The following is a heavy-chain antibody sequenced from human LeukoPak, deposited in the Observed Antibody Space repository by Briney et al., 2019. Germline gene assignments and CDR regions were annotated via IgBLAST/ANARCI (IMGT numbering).Heavy chain of an antibody. Sequence: GGSLRLSCAASGFMFSIYAMSWVRQTPGKGLEWVSGVSATGGSSYYADSVKGRFTFSRDNSENTLYLQMNSLRAEDTAIYYCAKSGGYSYGYYFDYWGQGTLVTVSS. CDR2: VSATGGSS. CDR1: GFMFSIYA. CDR3: AKSGGYSYGYYFDY. D-gene: IGHD5-18*01. V-gene: IGHV3-23*01. J-gene: IGHJ4*02.